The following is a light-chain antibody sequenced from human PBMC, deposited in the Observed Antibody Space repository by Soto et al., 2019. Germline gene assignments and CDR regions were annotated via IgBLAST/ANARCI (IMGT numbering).Light chain of an antibody. V-gene: IGKV1-5*03. J-gene: IGKJ1*01. CDR2: KAS. CDR1: QSISSW. CDR3: QQYNSYST. Sequence: DIQMTQSPSTLSASVGDRVTITCRASQSISSWLAWYQQKPGKAPKLLIYKASSLESGVPSRFRGSGSGTEFTLTISSLQPDDFATYYCQQYNSYSTFGQGTKVEIE.